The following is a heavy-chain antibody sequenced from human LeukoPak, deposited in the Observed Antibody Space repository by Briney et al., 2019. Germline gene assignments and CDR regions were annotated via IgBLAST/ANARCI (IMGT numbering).Heavy chain of an antibody. V-gene: IGHV3-21*01. CDR3: ARDLTYYDFWSGYYGHDAFDI. CDR2: ISSSSSYI. CDR1: GFNFRNYA. D-gene: IGHD3-3*01. J-gene: IGHJ3*02. Sequence: GESLKLSCVASGFNFRNYAMSWVRQAPGKGLEWVSSISSSSSYIYYADSVKGRFTISRDNAKNSLYLQMNSLRAEDTAVYYCARDLTYYDFWSGYYGHDAFDIWGQGTMVTVSS.